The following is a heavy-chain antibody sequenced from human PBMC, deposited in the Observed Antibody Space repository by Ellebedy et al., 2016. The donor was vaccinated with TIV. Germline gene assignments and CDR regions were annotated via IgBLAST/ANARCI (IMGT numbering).Heavy chain of an antibody. D-gene: IGHD3-3*01. CDR3: AKVLDTATIFGVVTNWFDP. Sequence: GESLKISCAASGFTFSSYAMSWVRQAPGKGLEWVSAISGSGGSTYYADSVKGRFTISRDNSKNTLYLQMNSLRAEDTAVYYCAKVLDTATIFGVVTNWFDPWGQGTLVTVSS. J-gene: IGHJ5*02. CDR2: ISGSGGST. CDR1: GFTFSSYA. V-gene: IGHV3-23*01.